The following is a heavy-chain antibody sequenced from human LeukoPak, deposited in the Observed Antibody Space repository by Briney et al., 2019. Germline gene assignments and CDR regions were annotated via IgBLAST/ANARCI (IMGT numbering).Heavy chain of an antibody. CDR3: ARTTHYGDGFDP. Sequence: PSETLSLTCTISGGSVSDYYWSWIRQSPGKGLEWIGYIYHTGSTNYNPSLKSRVTISVDTSKNQFSLKLSSVTAADTAVYYCARTTHYGDGFDPWGQGTLVTVSS. J-gene: IGHJ5*02. CDR1: GGSVSDYY. D-gene: IGHD4-17*01. V-gene: IGHV4-59*02. CDR2: IYHTGST.